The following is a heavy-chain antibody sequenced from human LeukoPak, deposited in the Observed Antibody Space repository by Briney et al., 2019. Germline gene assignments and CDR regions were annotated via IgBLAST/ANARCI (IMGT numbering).Heavy chain of an antibody. Sequence: ASVKVSCKASGYIFTDYYIHWVRQAPGQGLEWMGWISPNSGGTNFAQKFQGRVTMTRDTSISTAFMQLSRLGSDDTAVYYCARVSGTTRASLYYFDYWGQGTLVTVPS. CDR3: ARVSGTTRASLYYFDY. D-gene: IGHD1-1*01. CDR2: ISPNSGGT. V-gene: IGHV1-2*02. CDR1: GYIFTDYY. J-gene: IGHJ4*02.